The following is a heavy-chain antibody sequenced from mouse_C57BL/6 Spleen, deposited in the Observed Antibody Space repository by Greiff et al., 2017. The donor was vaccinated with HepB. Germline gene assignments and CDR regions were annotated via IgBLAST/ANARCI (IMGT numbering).Heavy chain of an antibody. CDR3: TGHVWFAY. V-gene: IGHV6-3*01. Sequence: DVKLQESGGGLVQPGGSMKLSCVASGFTFSNYWMNWVRQSPEKGLEWVAQIRLKSDNYATHYAESVKGRFTISRDDSKSSVYLQMNNLRAEDTGIYYCTGHVWFAYWGQGTLVTVSA. CDR2: IRLKSDNYAT. CDR1: GFTFSNYW. J-gene: IGHJ3*01.